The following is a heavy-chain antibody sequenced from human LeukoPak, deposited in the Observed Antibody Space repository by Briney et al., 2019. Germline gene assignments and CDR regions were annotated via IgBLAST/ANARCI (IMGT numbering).Heavy chain of an antibody. V-gene: IGHV5-51*01. Sequence: GESLKISCKGSGYNFITYKIGWVRQMPGKGLEWMGIIYPGDSDTRYSPSFQGQVTISVDKSISTAYLRWSSLKASDTAMYYCARQVGATFILDYWGQGTLVTVSS. J-gene: IGHJ4*02. CDR1: GYNFITYK. CDR3: ARQVGATFILDY. D-gene: IGHD1-26*01. CDR2: IYPGDSDT.